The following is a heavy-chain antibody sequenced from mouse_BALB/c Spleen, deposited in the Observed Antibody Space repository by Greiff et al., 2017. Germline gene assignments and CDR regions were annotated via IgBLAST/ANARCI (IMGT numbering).Heavy chain of an antibody. V-gene: IGHV3-6*02. CDR1: GYSITSGYY. J-gene: IGHJ2*01. CDR3: ARDLYYYFDY. D-gene: IGHD1-1*01. Sequence: EVQLVEPGPGLVKPSQSLSLTCSVTGYSITSGYYWTWIRQFPGNKLEWMGYISYDGSNNYNPSLKTLISITLDTSKNQFFLKLNSVTTEDTATYYCARDLYYYFDYWGQGATLTVSS. CDR2: ISYDGSN.